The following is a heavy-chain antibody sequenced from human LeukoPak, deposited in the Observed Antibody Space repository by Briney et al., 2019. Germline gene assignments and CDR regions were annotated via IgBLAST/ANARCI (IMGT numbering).Heavy chain of an antibody. Sequence: GGSLRLSCAASGFTVSTNYMSWVRQAPGRGLEWVSIIYSGGSTYYADSVKGRFTISRDNSKNTLYLQVNSLRAEDTALYYCARRGDGGRSFDYWGQGTLVTVSS. CDR2: IYSGGST. D-gene: IGHD4-23*01. V-gene: IGHV3-53*01. CDR3: ARRGDGGRSFDY. CDR1: GFTVSTNY. J-gene: IGHJ4*02.